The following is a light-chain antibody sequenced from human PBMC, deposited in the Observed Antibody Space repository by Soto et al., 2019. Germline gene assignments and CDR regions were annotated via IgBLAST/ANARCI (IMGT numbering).Light chain of an antibody. CDR3: HHYNTWPWT. J-gene: IGKJ1*01. CDR2: GAS. V-gene: IGKV3-15*01. Sequence: ETVMTQSPATLSVSPGERATLSCRASQSVNSNLAWYQQKLGQAPRVLIYGASTRATGIPARFSGSGSETEFILTINSLQSEDFAIYYCHHYNTWPWTFDQGTKVEI. CDR1: QSVNSN.